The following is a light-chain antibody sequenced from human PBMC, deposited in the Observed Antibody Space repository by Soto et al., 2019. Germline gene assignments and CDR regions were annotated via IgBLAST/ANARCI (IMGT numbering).Light chain of an antibody. J-gene: IGLJ2*01. CDR1: SSNIGNNY. CDR3: GTWDSSRSAVV. CDR2: DDS. Sequence: QSVLTQPPSVSAAPGQKVTISCSGSSSNIGNNYVSSYQHLPGTAPKLLIYDDSKRPSGIPDRFSGSKSGTSATLGITGLQTGDEADYYCGTWDSSRSAVVFGGGTKLTVL. V-gene: IGLV1-51*01.